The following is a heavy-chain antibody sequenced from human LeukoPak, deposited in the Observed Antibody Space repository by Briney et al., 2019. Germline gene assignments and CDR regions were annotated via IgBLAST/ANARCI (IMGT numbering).Heavy chain of an antibody. CDR2: ISGSSSTV. CDR1: GFTFNFYN. V-gene: IGHV3-48*01. D-gene: IGHD3-22*01. Sequence: GGSLRLSCAASGFTFNFYNMNRVRQAPGKGLEWLSYISGSSSTVHYADSVKGRFTVSRDNAKNSLYLQMDSLRAEDTAVYYCARIDSRGDLSFDFWGQGTLVTVAS. CDR3: ARIDSRGDLSFDF. J-gene: IGHJ4*02.